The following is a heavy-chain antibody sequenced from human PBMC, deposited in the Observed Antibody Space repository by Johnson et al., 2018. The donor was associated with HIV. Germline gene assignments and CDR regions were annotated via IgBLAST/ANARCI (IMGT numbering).Heavy chain of an antibody. Sequence: VQVVESGGGLAQPGGSLRLSCAASGFTFSSYAMSWVRQAPGKGLEWVSAISGSGVGIYYADSVKGRFTISRDNSKNTLYLQMNSLRAEDTAVYYCAKDGSTYYDSSGYLGEDAFEIWGQGTMVTVSS. CDR2: ISGSGVGI. V-gene: IGHV3-23*04. CDR1: GFTFSSYA. CDR3: AKDGSTYYDSSGYLGEDAFEI. J-gene: IGHJ3*02. D-gene: IGHD3-22*01.